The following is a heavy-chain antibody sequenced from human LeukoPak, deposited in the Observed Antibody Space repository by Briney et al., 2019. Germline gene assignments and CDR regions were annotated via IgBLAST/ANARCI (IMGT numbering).Heavy chain of an antibody. J-gene: IGHJ4*02. CDR2: ISSSGSTI. CDR3: ARDLHYDSSGYNLGY. V-gene: IGHV3-11*01. Sequence: GGSLRLSCAASGFTFSDYYMSWIRQAPGKGLEWVSYISSSGSTIYYADSVKGRFTVSRDNAKNSLYLQMNSLRAEDTAVYYCARDLHYDSSGYNLGYWGQGTLVTVSS. CDR1: GFTFSDYY. D-gene: IGHD3-22*01.